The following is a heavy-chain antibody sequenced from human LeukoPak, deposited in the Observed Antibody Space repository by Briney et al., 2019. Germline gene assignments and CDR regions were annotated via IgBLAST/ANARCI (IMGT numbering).Heavy chain of an antibody. D-gene: IGHD1-26*01. V-gene: IGHV1-46*01. CDR3: ARGSSGSYSAHYYGMDV. Sequence: ASVKVSCKASGYTFTSYYMHWVRQAPGQGLEWMGIINPSGGSTSYAQKFQGRVTMTRDTSTSTVYMELSSPRSEDTAVYYCARGSSGSYSAHYYGMDVWGQGTTVTVSS. CDR1: GYTFTSYY. CDR2: INPSGGST. J-gene: IGHJ6*02.